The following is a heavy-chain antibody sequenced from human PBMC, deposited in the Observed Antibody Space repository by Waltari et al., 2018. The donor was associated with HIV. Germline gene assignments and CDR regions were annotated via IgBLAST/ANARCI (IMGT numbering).Heavy chain of an antibody. CDR2: IDWDDDK. J-gene: IGHJ5*02. CDR3: ARSRSGSYFWDQINWFDP. V-gene: IGHV2-70*15. CDR1: GFSLSTSGMC. Sequence: QVTLRESGPALVKPTQTLTLTCTFSGFSLSTSGMCVSWIRQPPGKALEWLARIDWDDDKYYSTSLKTRLTISKDTSKNQVVLTMTNMDPVDTATYYCARSRSGSYFWDQINWFDPWGQGTLVTISS. D-gene: IGHD3-10*01.